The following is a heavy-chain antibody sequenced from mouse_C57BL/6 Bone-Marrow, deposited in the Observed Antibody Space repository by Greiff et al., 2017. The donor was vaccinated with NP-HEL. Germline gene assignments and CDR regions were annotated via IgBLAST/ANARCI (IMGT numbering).Heavy chain of an antibody. J-gene: IGHJ4*01. V-gene: IGHV1-9*01. CDR3: ARLRSSGYDAMDY. CDR1: GYTFTGYW. D-gene: IGHD3-2*02. Sequence: QVQLQQSGAELMKPGASVKLSCKATGYTFTGYWIEWVKQRPGHGLEWIGEILPGSGSPNYNEKVKGKATFTADTSSNTAYMQLSSLTTEDSAIYYCARLRSSGYDAMDYWGQGTSVTVSS. CDR2: ILPGSGSP.